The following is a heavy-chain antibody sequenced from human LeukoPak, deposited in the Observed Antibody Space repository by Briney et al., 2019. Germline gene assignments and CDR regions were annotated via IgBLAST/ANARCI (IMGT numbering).Heavy chain of an antibody. CDR3: ARVRPGQQLDY. J-gene: IGHJ4*02. CDR1: GLTFSNFW. Sequence: GGSLRLSCAASGLTFSNFWMSWVRQAPQKGPVWVSHISSDGRTITYADSVRGRFTISRDNTKNTLYLQMNSLRAEDTAVYYCARVRPGQQLDYWGQGTLVTVSS. D-gene: IGHD6-13*01. CDR2: ISSDGRTI. V-gene: IGHV3-74*01.